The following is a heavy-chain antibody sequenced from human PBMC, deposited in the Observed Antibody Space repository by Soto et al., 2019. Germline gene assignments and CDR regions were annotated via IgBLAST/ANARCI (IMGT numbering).Heavy chain of an antibody. V-gene: IGHV4-34*01. J-gene: IGHJ4*02. CDR2: INHSGST. D-gene: IGHD6-13*01. CDR1: GGSFSGYY. Sequence: PSETLSLTCAVYGGSFSGYYWSWIRQPPGKGLEWIGEINHSGSTNYNPSLKSRVTISVDTSKNQFSLKLSSVTAADTAVYYCARGFGVEIAAAGTNFDYWGQGTLVTVSS. CDR3: ARGFGVEIAAAGTNFDY.